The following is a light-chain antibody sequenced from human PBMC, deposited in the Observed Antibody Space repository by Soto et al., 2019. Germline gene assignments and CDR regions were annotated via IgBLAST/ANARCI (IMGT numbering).Light chain of an antibody. CDR3: CSSTSSSTRV. V-gene: IGLV2-14*01. J-gene: IGLJ2*01. Sequence: QSALTQPASVSGSPGQSITISCTGTSSDVGGYNYVSWYQQHPGKAPKLMIYDVSNRPSGVSNRFSGSKSGNTASLTISGLQPEDEADYYCCSSTSSSTRVFGGGTKLTVL. CDR2: DVS. CDR1: SSDVGGYNY.